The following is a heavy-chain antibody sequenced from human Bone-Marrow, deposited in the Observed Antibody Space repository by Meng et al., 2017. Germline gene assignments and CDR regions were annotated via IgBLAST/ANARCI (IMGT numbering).Heavy chain of an antibody. D-gene: IGHD4-17*01. Sequence: VGLQGSGPGLANPSQTLSLTCTVSCGSISSGGSYWSWIRQHAGKGLEWIGYIYYSGSTYYNPSLKSRVTISVETSKNQFSLRLNSVTAADTAVYYCASLYGDSSVWYLDLWGRGTLVTVSS. CDR1: CGSISSGGSY. J-gene: IGHJ2*01. CDR2: IYYSGST. CDR3: ASLYGDSSVWYLDL. V-gene: IGHV4-31*03.